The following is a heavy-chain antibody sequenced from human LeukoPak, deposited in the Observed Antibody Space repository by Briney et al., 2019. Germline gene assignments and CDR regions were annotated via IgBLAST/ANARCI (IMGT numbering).Heavy chain of an antibody. CDR1: GFIFSRDW. CDR3: ARTYGDYFYYFDY. CDR2: INPDGSTT. D-gene: IGHD4-17*01. Sequence: GGSLRLSCAASGFIFSRDWMHWFRQGPAKGLVWVSRINPDGSTTSYADSVKGRFTISRDNAKNTLYLQMNSLRAEDTAVYYCARTYGDYFYYFDYWGQGTLVTVSS. V-gene: IGHV3-74*01. J-gene: IGHJ4*02.